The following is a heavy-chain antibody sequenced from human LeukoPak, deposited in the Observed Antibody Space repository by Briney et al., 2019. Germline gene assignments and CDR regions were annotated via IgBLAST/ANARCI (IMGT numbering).Heavy chain of an antibody. Sequence: SETLSLTCTVSGGSISSGSYYWSWIRQPAGKGLEWIGRIYTSGSTNYNPSLKSRVTISVDTSKNQFSLKLSSVTAADTAVYYCARLYGSGTYSWFDPWGQGTLVTVSS. J-gene: IGHJ5*02. CDR3: ARLYGSGTYSWFDP. CDR2: IYTSGST. CDR1: GGSISSGSYY. V-gene: IGHV4-61*02. D-gene: IGHD3-10*01.